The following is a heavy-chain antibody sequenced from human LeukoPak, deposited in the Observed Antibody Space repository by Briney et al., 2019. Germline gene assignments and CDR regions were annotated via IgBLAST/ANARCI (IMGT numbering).Heavy chain of an antibody. J-gene: IGHJ4*02. CDR1: GCSIKSVDYY. Sequence: SQPLSLTCTVSGCSIKSVDYYWSWIRQPAGKGLEWIGRIYASGSTNYNPSLKSRVTISVDASKNQFSLRLNSVTAADTAVYYCARTFYSNYNGPSVWGQGTLVTVSS. CDR2: IYASGST. V-gene: IGHV4-61*02. CDR3: ARTFYSNYNGPSV. D-gene: IGHD2-8*01.